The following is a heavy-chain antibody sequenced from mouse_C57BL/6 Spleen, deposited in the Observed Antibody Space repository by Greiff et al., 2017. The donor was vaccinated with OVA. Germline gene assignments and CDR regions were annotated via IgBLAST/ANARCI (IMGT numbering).Heavy chain of an antibody. J-gene: IGHJ4*01. D-gene: IGHD1-1*01. CDR2: IDPNSGGT. V-gene: IGHV1-72*01. CDR3: ARGDITTVKAMDY. CDR1: GYTFTSYW. Sequence: QVHVKQPGAELVKPGASVKLSCKASGYTFTSYWMHWVKQRPGRGLEWIGRIDPNSGGTKYNEKFKSKATLTVDKPSSTAYMQLSSLTSEDSAVYYCARGDITTVKAMDYWGQGTSVTVSS.